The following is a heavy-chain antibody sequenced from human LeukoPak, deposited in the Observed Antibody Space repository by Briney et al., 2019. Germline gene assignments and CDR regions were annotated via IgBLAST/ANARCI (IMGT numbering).Heavy chain of an antibody. D-gene: IGHD3-3*01. CDR3: ARANNGDFWSASYAGRVDGFDI. V-gene: IGHV3-30*04. CDR2: TSYDGSPK. Sequence: PGRTLRLSCVASGFTFSSYSMHWVRQAPGKGPECVAMTSYDGSPKYYATSLRGRFTISRDNSKNTVYLQINSLRTEDTAIYYCARANNGDFWSASYAGRVDGFDIWGQGTVVSVSS. J-gene: IGHJ3*02. CDR1: GFTFSSYS.